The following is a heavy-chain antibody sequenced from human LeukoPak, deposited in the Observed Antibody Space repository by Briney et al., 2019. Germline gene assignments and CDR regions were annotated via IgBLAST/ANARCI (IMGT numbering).Heavy chain of an antibody. CDR3: ARPLGSNGYYYGMDV. D-gene: IGHD4-11*01. CDR2: IYIGGST. CDR1: GFTVSSNY. J-gene: IGHJ6*02. Sequence: GGSLRLSCAASGFTVSSNYMSWVRQAPGKGLEWVSGIYIGGSTYDADSVKGRFTISGDTSKNTLYLQMNSLRAEDTAVYSCARPLGSNGYYYGMDVWGQGTTVTVSS. V-gene: IGHV3-53*01.